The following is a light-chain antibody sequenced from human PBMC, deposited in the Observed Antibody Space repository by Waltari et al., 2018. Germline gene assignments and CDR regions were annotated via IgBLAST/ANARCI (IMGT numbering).Light chain of an antibody. V-gene: IGKV3-20*01. J-gene: IGKJ1*01. CDR1: QSVGTY. CDR3: QQYERLPAT. Sequence: EIALTQSPGTLSSSPVERATLSCRASQSVGTYLAWYQQTPGQAPRLLIYGASNRAAGIPDRFSGSGSGTDFSLTISRLEPEDFAVYYCQQYERLPATFGQGTKVEIK. CDR2: GAS.